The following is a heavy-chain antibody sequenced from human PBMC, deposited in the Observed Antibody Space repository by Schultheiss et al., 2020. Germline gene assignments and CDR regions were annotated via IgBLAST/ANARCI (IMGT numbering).Heavy chain of an antibody. CDR2: ISGSGGST. V-gene: IGHV3-23*01. J-gene: IGHJ4*02. Sequence: GGSLRLSCAASGFTFSSYAMSWVRQAPGKGLEWVSAISGSGGSTYYADSVKGRFTISRDNSKNTLHLQMNSLRAEDTAVYYCAKGPYSSGWYDYWGQGTLVTVSS. CDR3: AKGPYSSGWYDY. D-gene: IGHD6-19*01. CDR1: GFTFSSYA.